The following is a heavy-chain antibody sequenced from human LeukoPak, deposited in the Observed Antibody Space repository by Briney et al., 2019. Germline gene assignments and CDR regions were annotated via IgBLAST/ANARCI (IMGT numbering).Heavy chain of an antibody. V-gene: IGHV3-11*01. J-gene: IGHJ3*02. D-gene: IGHD3-9*01. CDR2: ISSSGSAI. CDR3: ARVCYDILTGYSDAFDI. Sequence: GGSLRLSCAASGFTFSDYYMSWIRQAPGKGLEWVSYISSSGSAIYYADSVKGRITISRDNAKNSLYLQMNSLRAEDTAVYYCARVCYDILTGYSDAFDIWGQGIMVTVSS. CDR1: GFTFSDYY.